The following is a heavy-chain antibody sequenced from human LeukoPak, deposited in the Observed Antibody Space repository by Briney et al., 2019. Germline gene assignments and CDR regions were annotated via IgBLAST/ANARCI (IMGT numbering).Heavy chain of an antibody. J-gene: IGHJ4*02. CDR2: INHNGST. V-gene: IGHV4-34*01. Sequence: PSETLSLTCAVYGGSFSGYYWSWIRQPPGKELEWIGEINHNGSTTYNPSLKSRVTISVDTSKNQFSLKLRSMTVADTAVYYCARQGLVVAYIDYWGQGNLVTVSS. D-gene: IGHD3-22*01. CDR3: ARQGLVVAYIDY. CDR1: GGSFSGYY.